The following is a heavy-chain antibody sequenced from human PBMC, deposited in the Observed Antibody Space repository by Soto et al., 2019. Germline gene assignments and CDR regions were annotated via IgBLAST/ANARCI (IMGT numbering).Heavy chain of an antibody. V-gene: IGHV1-18*01. CDR3: ARDPGFGFGYSYAFAMDV. CDR1: GYSFTNYP. J-gene: IGHJ6*02. CDR2: ISAYSGDT. Sequence: GASVNVSCKASGYSFTNYPIAWVRRAPGQGLEWMGWISAYSGDTNYAQKFQGRVTMTRDTSTTTAYLELRSLRSDDTAVYFCARDPGFGFGYSYAFAMDVWGQGTTVTVSS. D-gene: IGHD5-18*01.